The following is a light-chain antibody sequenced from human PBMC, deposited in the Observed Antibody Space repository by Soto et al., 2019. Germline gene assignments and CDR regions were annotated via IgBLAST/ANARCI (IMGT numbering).Light chain of an antibody. CDR2: EGN. V-gene: IGLV2-23*03. Sequence: QSALTQPASVSGSPGQSITISCAGTSSDVGSYNCVSWYQQHPGKAPKLMIYEGNKRPSGVSNRFSGSKSGNTASLTISGLQAADEADYYCCSYAGSSTFVVFGGGTKVTVL. CDR3: CSYAGSSTFVV. CDR1: SSDVGSYNC. J-gene: IGLJ2*01.